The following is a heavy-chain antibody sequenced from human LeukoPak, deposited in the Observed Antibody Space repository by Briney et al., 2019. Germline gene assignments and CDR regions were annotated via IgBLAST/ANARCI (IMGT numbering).Heavy chain of an antibody. J-gene: IGHJ4*02. V-gene: IGHV3-23*01. Sequence: PGGSLRLSCAASGFTFSSYAMSWVRQAPGKGLEWVSAISGSGGSTYYADSVKGRFTISRDNSKNTLYLQMNSPRAEDTAVYYCSKDALAPAGIYYFDHWGQGTLVTVSS. CDR3: SKDALAPAGIYYFDH. CDR2: ISGSGGST. CDR1: GFTFSSYA. D-gene: IGHD6-13*01.